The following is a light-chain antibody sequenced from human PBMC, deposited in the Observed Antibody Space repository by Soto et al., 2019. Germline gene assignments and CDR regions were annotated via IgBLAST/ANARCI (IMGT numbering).Light chain of an antibody. Sequence: DIQMTQSPSSLSASVGDRVTITCRASQSIGFYLNWYQQKPGKAPKLLIYDTSSLQSGVPSRFRGSASGTDFTLTISCLQSEDFATYYCQQYYSYPRTFGQGTKVDIK. V-gene: IGKV1-39*01. CDR3: QQYYSYPRT. J-gene: IGKJ1*01. CDR1: QSIGFY. CDR2: DTS.